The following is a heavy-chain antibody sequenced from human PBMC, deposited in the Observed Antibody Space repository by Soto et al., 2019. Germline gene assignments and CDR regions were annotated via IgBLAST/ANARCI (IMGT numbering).Heavy chain of an antibody. CDR3: ARTDIWAY. J-gene: IGHJ4*02. Sequence: QVQLVQSGPEVKKPGASVKVSCKTSGFTFTDFSMNWVRQAPGQRLQWMGWINTHNGHTQYSPRIADRVTMTTDPSTSPAHMELKGLRSDDTADYYCARTDIWAYWGQGTLVTVSS. D-gene: IGHD2-15*01. V-gene: IGHV1-18*01. CDR2: INTHNGHT. CDR1: GFTFTDFS.